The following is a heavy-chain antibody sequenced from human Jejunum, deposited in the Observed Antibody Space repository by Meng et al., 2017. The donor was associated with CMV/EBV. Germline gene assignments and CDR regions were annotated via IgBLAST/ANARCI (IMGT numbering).Heavy chain of an antibody. Sequence: ASGGTFSSYAISWVRPAPGQGLEWMGGIIPIFGTANYAQVFQGRVTITTDESTSTAYMELSSLRYEDTAVYYCAGGKWELLSLDYWGQGTLGTVSS. V-gene: IGHV1-69*05. CDR2: IIPIFGTA. CDR1: GGTFSSYA. J-gene: IGHJ4*02. D-gene: IGHD1-26*01. CDR3: AGGKWELLSLDY.